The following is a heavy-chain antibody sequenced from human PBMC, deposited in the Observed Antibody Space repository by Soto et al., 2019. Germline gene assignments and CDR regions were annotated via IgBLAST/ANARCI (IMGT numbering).Heavy chain of an antibody. V-gene: IGHV3-15*01. CDR2: IKSKTDGGTT. D-gene: IGHD6-13*01. CDR1: GVTCRNAW. Sequence: GGSLRLSCAASGVTCRNAWRSWVRQAPGKGLEWVGRIKSKTDGGTTDYAAPVKGRFTVSRDDSKNTLYLQMNSLKTEDTAVYYCTTEAGLGAFDIWGQGTMVTVSS. J-gene: IGHJ3*02. CDR3: TTEAGLGAFDI.